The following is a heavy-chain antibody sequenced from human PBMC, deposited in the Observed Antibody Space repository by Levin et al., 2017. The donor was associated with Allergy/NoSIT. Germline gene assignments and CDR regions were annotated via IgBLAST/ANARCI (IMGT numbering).Heavy chain of an antibody. J-gene: IGHJ4*02. CDR1: GFTFDDYA. Sequence: AGGSLRLSCAASGFTFDDYAMHWVRQAPGKGLEWVSGISWNSGSIGYADSVKGRFTISRDNAKNSLYLQMNSLRAEDTALYYCAKVVAAAGIGDYWGQGTLVTVSS. D-gene: IGHD6-13*01. V-gene: IGHV3-9*01. CDR3: AKVVAAAGIGDY. CDR2: ISWNSGSI.